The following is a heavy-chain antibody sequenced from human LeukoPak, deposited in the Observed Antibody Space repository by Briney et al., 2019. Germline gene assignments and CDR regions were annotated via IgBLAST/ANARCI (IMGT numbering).Heavy chain of an antibody. CDR1: GFIFSSIT. V-gene: IGHV3-21*01. CDR3: ARAQIEDY. CDR2: ITSSGSSI. Sequence: GSLRLSFTASGFIFSSITMNWVRQAPGKGLEWVSSITSSGSSIYYADSVKGRFTISRDNAKNSLYLQMNGLRAEDTAVYYCARAQIEDYWGQGTLVTVSS. J-gene: IGHJ4*02.